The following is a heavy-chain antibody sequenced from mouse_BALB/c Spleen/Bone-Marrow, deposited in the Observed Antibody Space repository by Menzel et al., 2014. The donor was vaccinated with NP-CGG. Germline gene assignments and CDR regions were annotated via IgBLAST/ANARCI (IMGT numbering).Heavy chain of an antibody. D-gene: IGHD1-2*01. J-gene: IGHJ2*01. Sequence: VQLQQSGPELVKPGASVKISCKASGYTFTDYNMHWVKQSHGQSLEWIGFIYPYNGATGVNQKFKSKATLTVDNSSSTAYMEFRSLTSEDSAVYYCTRGDYYGYYFDNWGQGTTLTVSP. CDR1: GYTFTDYN. CDR3: TRGDYYGYYFDN. CDR2: IYPYNGAT. V-gene: IGHV1S29*02.